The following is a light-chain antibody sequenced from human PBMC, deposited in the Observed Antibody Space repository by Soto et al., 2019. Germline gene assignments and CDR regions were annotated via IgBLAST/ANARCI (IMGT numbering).Light chain of an antibody. V-gene: IGLV2-14*01. Sequence: QSALTQPASVSGSPGQSITISCAGTSSDIGIYNYVSWYQQQPGNAPKLIIYEVSNRPSGGSHRFSGSKSGNTASLTISGLQAEVEADYYCRSYPTTSTLVFGTGTKLTVL. CDR3: RSYPTTSTLV. CDR1: SSDIGIYNY. J-gene: IGLJ1*01. CDR2: EVS.